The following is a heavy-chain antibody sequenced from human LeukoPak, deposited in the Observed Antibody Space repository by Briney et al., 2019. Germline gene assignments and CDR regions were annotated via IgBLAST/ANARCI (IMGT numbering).Heavy chain of an antibody. Sequence: PSETLSLTCTVSGGSISSGDYYWSWIRQPPGKGLEWIGYIYYSGSTYYNPSLKSRVTISVDTSKNQFSLKLSSVTAADTAVYYCARGKRSCQTYRCYNWFDPWGQGTLVTVSS. CDR2: IYYSGST. J-gene: IGHJ5*02. CDR3: ARGKRSCQTYRCYNWFDP. D-gene: IGHD2-15*01. CDR1: GGSISSGDYY. V-gene: IGHV4-30-4*08.